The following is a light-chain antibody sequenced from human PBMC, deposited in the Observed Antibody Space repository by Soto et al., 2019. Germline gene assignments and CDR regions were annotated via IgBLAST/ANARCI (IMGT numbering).Light chain of an antibody. CDR2: APS. V-gene: IGKV1-39*01. CDR3: QQTYSTPPT. J-gene: IGKJ1*01. Sequence: DIQMTQSPSSLSASVGDTVTITCRATQSISSYLNWYQQKPGKAPKLLIYAPSSLQSGVPSRFSGSGSGTDFTLTISSLQPEDFATYYCQQTYSTPPTFGQGTKVDIK. CDR1: QSISSY.